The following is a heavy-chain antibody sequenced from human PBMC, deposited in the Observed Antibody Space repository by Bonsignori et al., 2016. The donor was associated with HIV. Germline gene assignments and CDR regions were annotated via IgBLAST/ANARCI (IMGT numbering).Heavy chain of an antibody. D-gene: IGHD6-13*01. Sequence: RQAPGKGLEWIGEINHSGSTNYNPSLKSRVTKSVDTSKNQFSLKLSSVTAADTAVYYCARGWGVDSSSWYYFDYWGPGNPGHRLL. J-gene: IGHJ4*02. CDR2: INHSGST. V-gene: IGHV4-34*01. CDR3: ARGWGVDSSSWYYFDY.